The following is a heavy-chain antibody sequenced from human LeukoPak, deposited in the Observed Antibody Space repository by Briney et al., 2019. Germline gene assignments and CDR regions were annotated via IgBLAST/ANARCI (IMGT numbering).Heavy chain of an antibody. CDR2: IIPIFGTA. D-gene: IGHD1-14*01. Sequence: SVKVSCKASGGTFSSYAISWVRQAPGQGLEWMGGIIPIFGTANYAQKFQGRVTITADESTSTAYMELSSLRSEDTAVYYCARDDRSEPAHYYYGMDVWGQGTTVTVSS. J-gene: IGHJ6*02. CDR1: GGTFSSYA. V-gene: IGHV1-69*13. CDR3: ARDDRSEPAHYYYGMDV.